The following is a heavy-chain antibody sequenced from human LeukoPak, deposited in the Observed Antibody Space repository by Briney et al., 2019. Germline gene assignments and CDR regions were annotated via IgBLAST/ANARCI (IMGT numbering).Heavy chain of an antibody. Sequence: HPGGSLRLSCAASGFTFSSYAMSWVRQAPGKGLEWVSAISGSGGSTYYADSVKGRLTISRDNSKNTLYLQMNSLRAEDTAVYYCAKAPGYSSSWYLDYWGQGTLVTVSS. D-gene: IGHD6-13*01. CDR3: AKAPGYSSSWYLDY. J-gene: IGHJ4*02. CDR2: ISGSGGST. V-gene: IGHV3-23*01. CDR1: GFTFSSYA.